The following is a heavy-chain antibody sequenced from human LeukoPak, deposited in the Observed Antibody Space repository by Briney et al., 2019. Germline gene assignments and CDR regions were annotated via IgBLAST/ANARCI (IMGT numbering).Heavy chain of an antibody. D-gene: IGHD3-3*01. J-gene: IGHJ4*02. CDR3: AKPLRFLKDYFDY. V-gene: IGHV3-23*01. CDR1: GFTFSSYA. CDR2: ISGSGGST. Sequence: GASLRLSCAASGFTFSSYAMSWVRQAPGRGLEWVSAISGSGGSTYYADSVKGRFTISRDNSKNTLYLQMNSLRAEDTAVYYCAKPLRFLKDYFDYWGQGTLVTVSS.